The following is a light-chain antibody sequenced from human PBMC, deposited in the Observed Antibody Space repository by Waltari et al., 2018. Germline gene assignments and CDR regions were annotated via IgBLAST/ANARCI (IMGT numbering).Light chain of an antibody. Sequence: EIVLTQSPGTLSLSPGERATLSCRASLRVSSSYLAWYQQKPGEAPRLLIYGASSRATGIPDRCSGSGSGTDFTLTISRLEPEDFAVYYCQQYGSSPWTFGQGTKVEIK. J-gene: IGKJ1*01. CDR3: QQYGSSPWT. V-gene: IGKV3-20*01. CDR2: GAS. CDR1: LRVSSSY.